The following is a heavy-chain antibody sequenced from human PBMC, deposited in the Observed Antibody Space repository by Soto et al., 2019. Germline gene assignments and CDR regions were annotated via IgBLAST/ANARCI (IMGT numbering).Heavy chain of an antibody. J-gene: IGHJ4*02. D-gene: IGHD3-3*01. CDR3: AHIRGDYYDFWSGRLYYFDY. CDR1: GGTFCSYA. V-gene: IGHV1-69*13. CDR2: IIPIFGTA. Sequence: ASVKVSCKASGGTFCSYAISWVRQAPGQGLEWMGGIIPIFGTANYAQKFQGRVTITADESTSTVYMELSSLRSEDTAVYYCAHIRGDYYDFWSGRLYYFDYWGQGTLVTVSS.